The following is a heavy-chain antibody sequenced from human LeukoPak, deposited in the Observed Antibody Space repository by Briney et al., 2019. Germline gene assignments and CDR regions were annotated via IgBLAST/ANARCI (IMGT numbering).Heavy chain of an antibody. J-gene: IGHJ4*02. CDR3: AKDRRVRGYYFLGRGGYFDY. CDR1: GFMFGTYA. CDR2: ITSTATTS. V-gene: IGHV3-23*01. Sequence: GGSLRLSCAASGFMFGTYAMSWGRQAPGKGLEWVASITSTATTSYFADSVKGRFTISRDNSRNTLYLQMSSLRADDTAIYYCAKDRRVRGYYFLGRGGYFDYWGQGSLVTVSS. D-gene: IGHD3-3*01.